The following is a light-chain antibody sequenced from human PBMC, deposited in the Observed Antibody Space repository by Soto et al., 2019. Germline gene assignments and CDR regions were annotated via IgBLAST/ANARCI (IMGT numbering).Light chain of an antibody. Sequence: EIVLTQSPVTLSVSPGERATLSCRASQPIGSKLAWYQQKPGQAPRLLIYGAFTRATGIPAKFSGSGSGTDFTLTISSLQSEDFAFYYCQQHNNWPLTFGGGTKVEIK. V-gene: IGKV3-15*01. J-gene: IGKJ4*01. CDR3: QQHNNWPLT. CDR1: QPIGSK. CDR2: GAF.